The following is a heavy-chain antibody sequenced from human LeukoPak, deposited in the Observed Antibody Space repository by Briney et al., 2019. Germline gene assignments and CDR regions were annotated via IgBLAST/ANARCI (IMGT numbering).Heavy chain of an antibody. Sequence: QPGGSLRLSCAASGFTFSNYAMRWVRQAPGKGLEWVAVISYDGSNEYYADSVKGRFTVSRDNSKNSLYLQMNSLRAEDTAMYYCARGRRSYYLDYWGQGTLVTVSS. J-gene: IGHJ4*02. CDR3: ARGRRSYYLDY. V-gene: IGHV3-30*01. CDR2: ISYDGSNE. D-gene: IGHD5-18*01. CDR1: GFTFSNYA.